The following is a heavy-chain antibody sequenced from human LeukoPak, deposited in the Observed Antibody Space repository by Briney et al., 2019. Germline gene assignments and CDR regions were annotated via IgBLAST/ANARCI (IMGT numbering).Heavy chain of an antibody. J-gene: IGHJ4*02. V-gene: IGHV4-59*01. Sequence: SETLSLTCTVSGGSISSYYWSWIRQPPGKGLEWIGYIYYSGSTNYNPSLKSRVTISVGTSKNQFSLKLSSVTAADTAVYYCARVGGYCGGDCYLDYWGQGTLVTVSS. CDR3: ARVGGYCGGDCYLDY. CDR2: IYYSGST. D-gene: IGHD2-21*02. CDR1: GGSISSYY.